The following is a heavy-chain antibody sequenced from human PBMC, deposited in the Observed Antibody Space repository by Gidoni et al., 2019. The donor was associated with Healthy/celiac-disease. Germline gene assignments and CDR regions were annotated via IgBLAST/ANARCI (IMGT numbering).Heavy chain of an antibody. CDR3: ARAPGYSSYAFDI. J-gene: IGHJ3*02. D-gene: IGHD6-19*01. CDR2: ISYDGSNK. V-gene: IGHV3-30-3*01. Sequence: QVQLVESGGGVVQPGRSLRLSCPASGFTFSSYAMHWVRQAPRKGLEWVAVISYDGSNKYYEDSVKGRFTISRDNSKNTLYLQMNSLRAEDTAVYYCARAPGYSSYAFDIWGQGTMVTVSS. CDR1: GFTFSSYA.